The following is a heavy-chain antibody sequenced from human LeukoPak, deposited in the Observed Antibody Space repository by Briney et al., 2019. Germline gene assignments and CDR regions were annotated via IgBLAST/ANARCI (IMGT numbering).Heavy chain of an antibody. Sequence: SETPSLTCTVSGGSISSYYWSWIRHPPGKGLEWIGYIYTSGSTNYNPSLKSRVTISVDTSKNQFSLKLSSVTAADTAVYYCARLREYQNWFDPWGQGTLVTVSS. V-gene: IGHV4-4*09. CDR2: IYTSGST. D-gene: IGHD2-2*01. CDR3: ARLREYQNWFDP. CDR1: GGSISSYY. J-gene: IGHJ5*02.